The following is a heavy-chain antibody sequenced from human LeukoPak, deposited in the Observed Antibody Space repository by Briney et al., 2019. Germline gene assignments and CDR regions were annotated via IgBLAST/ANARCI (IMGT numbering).Heavy chain of an antibody. CDR2: IDDSGST. V-gene: IGHV4-4*02. CDR1: GGSISCGNW. Sequence: SGTLSLSCAVSGGSISCGNWWIWDRQAPGKGREWIGEIDDSGSTNYNPSLKRRVTISVDQSQNQFSLNLSSMNAADTAVYYCARVTVAAGIGSFAYWGQGTLVTVSS. CDR3: ARVTVAAGIGSFAY. D-gene: IGHD6-13*01. J-gene: IGHJ4*02.